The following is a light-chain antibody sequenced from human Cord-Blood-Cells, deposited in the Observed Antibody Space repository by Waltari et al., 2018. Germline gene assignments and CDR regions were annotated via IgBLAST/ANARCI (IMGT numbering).Light chain of an antibody. J-gene: IGLJ1*01. CDR2: DVS. V-gene: IGLV2-14*01. Sequence: QSALTQPASVSGSPGPSLTISCPGTSRDVGGYNYVSWYQQHPGKAPKLMIYDVSNRPSGVSNRFSGSKSGNTASLTISGLQAEDEADYYCSSYTSSSTLYVFGTGTKVTVL. CDR3: SSYTSSSTLYV. CDR1: SRDVGGYNY.